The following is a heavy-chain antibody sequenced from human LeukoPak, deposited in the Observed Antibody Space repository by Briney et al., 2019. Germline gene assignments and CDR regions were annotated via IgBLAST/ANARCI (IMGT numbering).Heavy chain of an antibody. D-gene: IGHD2-2*02. Sequence: ASVQVSCKASGYTFTGYYMHWVRQAPGQGLEWMGWINPNSGCTNYAQKFQGRVTITRDTSISTAYMELSRLRSDDTAVYYCARSGAIVVVPAAIDFDYWGQGTLVTVSS. CDR3: ARSGAIVVVPAAIDFDY. V-gene: IGHV1-2*02. CDR1: GYTFTGYY. CDR2: INPNSGCT. J-gene: IGHJ4*02.